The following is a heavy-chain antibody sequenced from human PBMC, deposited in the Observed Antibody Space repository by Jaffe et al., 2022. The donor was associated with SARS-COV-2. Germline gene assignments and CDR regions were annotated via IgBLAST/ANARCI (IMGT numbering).Heavy chain of an antibody. Sequence: QVQLVQSGAEVKKPGASVKVSCKASGYTFTSYDINWVRQATGQGLEWMGWMNPNSGNTGYAQKFQGRVTMTRNTSISTAYMELSSLRSEDTAVYYCARARRGTAYYDILTGYYYYYMDVWGKGTTVTVSS. V-gene: IGHV1-8*01. J-gene: IGHJ6*03. D-gene: IGHD3-9*01. CDR1: GYTFTSYD. CDR2: MNPNSGNT. CDR3: ARARRGTAYYDILTGYYYYYMDV.